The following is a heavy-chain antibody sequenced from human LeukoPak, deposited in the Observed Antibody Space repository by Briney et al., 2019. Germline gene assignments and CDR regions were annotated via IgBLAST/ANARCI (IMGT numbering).Heavy chain of an antibody. J-gene: IGHJ4*02. D-gene: IGHD2-15*01. CDR2: VYHTGSP. CDR1: GYSISNDYY. V-gene: IGHV4-38-2*01. Sequence: PSETLSLTCVVSGYSISNDYYWGWIRQPPGKGLEWIGSVYHTGSPYYNPSLKSRVTISVDTSKNQLSLKLRSVTAADTAVYYCASGGIVVAVYFDFWGKGTLVTVSS. CDR3: ASGGIVVAVYFDF.